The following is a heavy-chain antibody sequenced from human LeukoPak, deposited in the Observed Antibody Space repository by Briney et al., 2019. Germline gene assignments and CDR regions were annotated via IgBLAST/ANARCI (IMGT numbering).Heavy chain of an antibody. CDR1: GYTFTSYY. CDR2: IIPIFGTA. J-gene: IGHJ4*02. CDR3: ARTSSGSYYFDY. Sequence: SVKVSCKASGYTFTSYYMHWVRQAPGQGLEWMGGIIPIFGTANYAQKFQGRVTITADESTSTAYMELSSLRSEDTAVYYCARTSSGSYYFDYWGQGTLVTVSS. D-gene: IGHD3-10*01. V-gene: IGHV1-69*13.